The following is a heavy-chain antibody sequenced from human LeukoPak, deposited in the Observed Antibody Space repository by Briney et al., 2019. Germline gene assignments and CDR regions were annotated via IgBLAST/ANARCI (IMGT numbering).Heavy chain of an antibody. V-gene: IGHV4-34*01. CDR3: ARERGGAWYCSGGSCYSDNWFDP. CDR1: GGSFSGYY. Sequence: PSETLSLTCAVYGGSFSGYYWSWIRQPPGKGLEWIGEINHSGSTNYNPSLKSRVTISVDTSKNQFSLKLSSVTAADTAVYYCARERGGAWYCSGGSCYSDNWFDPWGQGTLVTVSS. D-gene: IGHD2-15*01. J-gene: IGHJ5*02. CDR2: INHSGST.